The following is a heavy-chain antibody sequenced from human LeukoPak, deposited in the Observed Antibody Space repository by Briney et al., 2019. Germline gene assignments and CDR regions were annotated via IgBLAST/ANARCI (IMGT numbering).Heavy chain of an antibody. Sequence: ASVKVSCKASGYTFTSYYMHWVRQAPGQGLEWMGIINPIGGSTTYAQNFQGRVTMTRDTSTSTVYMDLTSLRSEGTAVYYCARGYYDFPFWGQGTLVTVSS. D-gene: IGHD3-3*01. CDR3: ARGYYDFPF. CDR2: INPIGGST. V-gene: IGHV1-46*01. J-gene: IGHJ4*02. CDR1: GYTFTSYY.